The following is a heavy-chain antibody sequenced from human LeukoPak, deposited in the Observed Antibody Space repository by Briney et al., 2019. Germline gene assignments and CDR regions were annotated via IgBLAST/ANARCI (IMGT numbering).Heavy chain of an antibody. Sequence: GGSLRLSCAASGFIFSNYGMHWVRQAPGEGLEWVAVISYDGSKKYYADSVKGRFTISRDNSKNTLYLQMDSLRAEDTAVYYCAKDSYTAHPYIDYWGQGTLVTVSS. CDR3: AKDSYTAHPYIDY. D-gene: IGHD5-18*01. CDR1: GFIFSNYG. CDR2: ISYDGSKK. J-gene: IGHJ4*02. V-gene: IGHV3-30*18.